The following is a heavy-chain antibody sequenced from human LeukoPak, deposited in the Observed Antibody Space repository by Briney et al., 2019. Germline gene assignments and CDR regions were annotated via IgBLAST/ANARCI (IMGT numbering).Heavy chain of an antibody. V-gene: IGHV4-59*01. CDR1: GGSISSYY. J-gene: IGHJ5*02. Sequence: SETLSLTCTVSGGSISSYYWSWIRQPPGKGLEWIEYIYYSGSTNYNPSLKSRVTISVATSKNQFSLKLSSVTAADTAVYYCARASVRCYSTSCYPGWFDPWGQGTLVTVSS. CDR2: IYYSGST. D-gene: IGHD2-2*01. CDR3: ARASVRCYSTSCYPGWFDP.